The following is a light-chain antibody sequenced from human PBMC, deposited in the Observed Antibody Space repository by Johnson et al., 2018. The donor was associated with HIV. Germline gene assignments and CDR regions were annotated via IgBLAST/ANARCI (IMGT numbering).Light chain of an antibody. Sequence: QSVLTQPPSVSAAPGQKVTISCSGSRSNIGNNYVSWYQQLPGTAPKLLISNNSKRPSGIPDRFSGSKSGTSATLGITGLQTGDEADYYCGTWGGVFGTGTKVTVL. CDR1: RSNIGNNY. CDR3: GTWGGV. CDR2: NNS. J-gene: IGLJ1*01. V-gene: IGLV1-51*01.